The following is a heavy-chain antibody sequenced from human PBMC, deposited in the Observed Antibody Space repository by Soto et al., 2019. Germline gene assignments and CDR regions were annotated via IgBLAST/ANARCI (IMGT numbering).Heavy chain of an antibody. V-gene: IGHV3-23*01. J-gene: IGHJ2*01. D-gene: IGHD2-21*02. CDR3: AKDVVPYCGGDCYWYFDL. CDR1: GFTFSSYA. CDR2: ISGSGGST. Sequence: GGSLRLSCAASGFTFSSYAMSWVRQAPGKGLEWVSAISGSGGSTYYADSVKGRFTISRDNSKNTLYLQMNSLRAEDTAVYYSAKDVVPYCGGDCYWYFDLWGRGTLVTVSS.